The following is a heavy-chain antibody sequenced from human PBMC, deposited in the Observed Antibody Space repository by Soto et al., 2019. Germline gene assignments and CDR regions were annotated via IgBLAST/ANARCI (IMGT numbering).Heavy chain of an antibody. Sequence: SETLSLTCTVSGDSINNYYWTWIRQPPGKGLEWIGYIYDSGSTSYNPSLKSRLTISVDTSKNLFSLKLNSVTAADTAIYYCARGTKYYYQGMDVWGQATTVTV. CDR3: ARGTKYYYQGMDV. V-gene: IGHV4-59*01. CDR1: GDSINNYY. J-gene: IGHJ6*02. CDR2: IYDSGST.